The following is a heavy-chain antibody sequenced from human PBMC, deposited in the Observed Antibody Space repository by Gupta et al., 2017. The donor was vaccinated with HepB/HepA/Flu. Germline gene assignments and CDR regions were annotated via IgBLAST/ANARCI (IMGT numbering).Heavy chain of an antibody. Sequence: LESGGDLAQPGESLRLSCTASGLTFSVHAMTWVRQTPGKGLEWVSAITGSGRTTFYSDSVRGRCTSSRDNSKNTVYLQMKSLRVEDTDKYYCATRSRYTGLVGPNDLGAFDVWGQGTLVTASS. CDR1: GLTFSVHA. J-gene: IGHJ3*01. D-gene: IGHD2-2*02. CDR2: ITGSGRTT. CDR3: ATRSRYTGLVGPNDLGAFDV. V-gene: IGHV3-23*01.